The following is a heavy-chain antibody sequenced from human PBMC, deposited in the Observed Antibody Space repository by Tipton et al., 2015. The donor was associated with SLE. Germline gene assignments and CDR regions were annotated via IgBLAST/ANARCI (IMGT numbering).Heavy chain of an antibody. V-gene: IGHV4-39*07. Sequence: TLSLTCTISGGSISSSSYYWGWIRQPPGKGLEWIGSIYYSGSTYYNPSLKSRVTISVDTSKNQFSLKLSSVTAADTAVYYCARGRWYFDLWGRGTLVTVSS. J-gene: IGHJ2*01. CDR1: GGSISSSSYY. CDR3: ARGRWYFDL. CDR2: IYYSGST.